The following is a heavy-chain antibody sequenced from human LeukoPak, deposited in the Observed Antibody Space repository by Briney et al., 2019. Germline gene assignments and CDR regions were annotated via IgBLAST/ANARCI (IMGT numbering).Heavy chain of an antibody. CDR3: ARGRSWGESGFDY. J-gene: IGHJ4*02. D-gene: IGHD6-13*01. CDR1: GDSVFNNSVA. V-gene: IGHV6-1*01. Sequence: SQTFSLTCAISGDSVFNNSVAWNWIRQSPSRGLEWLGRTYYRSKWYNDYAVSVTSRITISPDTSKNQFSLQLKSVTPDDTAVYYCARGRSWGESGFDYWGQGTLVTVSS. CDR2: TYYRSKWYN.